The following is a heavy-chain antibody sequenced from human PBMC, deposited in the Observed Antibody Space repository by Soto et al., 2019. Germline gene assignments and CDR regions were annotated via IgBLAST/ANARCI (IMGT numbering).Heavy chain of an antibody. D-gene: IGHD6-13*01. CDR2: ISSSSSTI. CDR3: ASKNSSSCSFDI. Sequence: GGSLRLSCAASGFTFSSYSMNWVRQAPGKGLEWVSYISSSSSTIYYADSVKGRFTISRDNAKNSLYLQMNSLRAEDTAVYYCASKNSSSCSFDIWAKGQWSPSPQ. J-gene: IGHJ3*02. V-gene: IGHV3-48*04. CDR1: GFTFSSYS.